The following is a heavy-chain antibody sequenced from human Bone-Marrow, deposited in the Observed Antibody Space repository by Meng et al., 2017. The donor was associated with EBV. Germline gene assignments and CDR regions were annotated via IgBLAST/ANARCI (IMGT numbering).Heavy chain of an antibody. CDR3: ARFGELFRNWFDP. D-gene: IGHD3-10*01. Sequence: GQLVPSGSELKKPGASVKVSCKASGYTFTDYSLNWVRQAPGQGLEWMGWINTNTGSPTYAQGFTGRFVFSLDTSVSTAYLQISSLKAEDTAVYYCARFGELFRNWFDPWGQGTLVTVSS. CDR1: GYTFTDYS. J-gene: IGHJ5*02. V-gene: IGHV7-4-1*02. CDR2: INTNTGSP.